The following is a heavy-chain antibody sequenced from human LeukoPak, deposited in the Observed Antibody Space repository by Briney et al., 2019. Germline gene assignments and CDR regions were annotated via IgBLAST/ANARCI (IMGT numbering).Heavy chain of an antibody. CDR1: GGSISRYY. V-gene: IGHV4-59*08. Sequence: SETLSLTCTVSGGSISRYYWNWIRQPPGKGLEWIGYIYYSGSTNYNPSLKSRVTISVDTSKNQFSLNLSSVTAADTAVYYCARRLGTRLLDYWGQGTLVTVSS. J-gene: IGHJ4*02. CDR3: ARRLGTRLLDY. CDR2: IYYSGST. D-gene: IGHD7-27*01.